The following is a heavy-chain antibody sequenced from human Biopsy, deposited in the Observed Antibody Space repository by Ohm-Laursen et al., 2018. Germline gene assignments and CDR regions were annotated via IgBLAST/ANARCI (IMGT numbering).Heavy chain of an antibody. J-gene: IGHJ6*02. Sequence: SLRLSCTASGFSVSSYDMNWVRQAPGKGQEWVSYISETSSHIYDADSVRGRFTVARDIAKNSLYLQLNSLRVEDTAGYYCARDSSRRAREGGMDVWGQGTTVTVSS. CDR1: GFSVSSYD. V-gene: IGHV3-21*01. D-gene: IGHD6-6*01. CDR2: ISETSSHI. CDR3: ARDSSRRAREGGMDV.